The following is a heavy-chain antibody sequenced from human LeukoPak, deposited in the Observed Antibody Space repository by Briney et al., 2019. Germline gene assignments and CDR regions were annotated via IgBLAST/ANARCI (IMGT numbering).Heavy chain of an antibody. J-gene: IGHJ3*02. CDR1: GGSISSGGYY. CDR2: IYYSGST. V-gene: IGHV4-31*03. Sequence: SETLSLTCTVSGGSISSGGYYWSWIRQHPGKGPEWIGYIYYSGSTYYNPSLKSRVTISVDTSKNQFSLKLSSVTAADTAVYYCARSPIYDAFDIWGQGTMVTVSS. CDR3: ARSPIYDAFDI.